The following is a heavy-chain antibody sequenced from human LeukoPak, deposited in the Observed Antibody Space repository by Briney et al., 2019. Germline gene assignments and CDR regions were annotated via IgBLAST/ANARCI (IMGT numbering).Heavy chain of an antibody. D-gene: IGHD3-22*01. J-gene: IGHJ4*02. CDR3: AKRGVAIRVILVGFHKEAYYFDS. CDR1: GITLSNYG. V-gene: IGHV3-23*01. Sequence: PGGSLRLSCAVSGITLSNYGMSWVRQAPGKGLEWVAGISGSGGGTNYADSVKGRFTVSRDNYKNTLYLQMNSLGAEDTAVYFCAKRGVAIRVILVGFHKEAYYFDSWGQGALVTVSS. CDR2: ISGSGGGT.